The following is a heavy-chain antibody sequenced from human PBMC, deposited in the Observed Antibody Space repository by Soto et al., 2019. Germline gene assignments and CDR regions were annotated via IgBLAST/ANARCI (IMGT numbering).Heavy chain of an antibody. CDR3: ARDTGDGTFDF. V-gene: IGHV1-3*01. CDR1: GYTFSSYA. J-gene: IGHJ4*02. Sequence: ASVNVSCKASGYTFSSYAMHWVRQAPVQRLEWMGWINAGYGNTKSSQKFQDRVTISRDTSASTAYMELTSLRSEDTAVYYCARDTGDGTFDFWGQGTLVTVSS. CDR2: INAGYGNT. D-gene: IGHD7-27*01.